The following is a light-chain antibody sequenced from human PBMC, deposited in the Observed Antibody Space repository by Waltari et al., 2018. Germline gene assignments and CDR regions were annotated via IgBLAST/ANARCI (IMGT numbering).Light chain of an antibody. J-gene: IGKJ1*01. CDR2: HAS. CDR3: QHYESLPVT. Sequence: NVLTQSHGTLSLSPGERATLSCRASQSISKYLAWYQQKPGQAPTLLIYHASSRAAGIPDRFSGSGSGTDFSLSISRLEPEDFAVYYCQHYESLPVTFGQGTKVEIK. V-gene: IGKV3-20*01. CDR1: QSISKY.